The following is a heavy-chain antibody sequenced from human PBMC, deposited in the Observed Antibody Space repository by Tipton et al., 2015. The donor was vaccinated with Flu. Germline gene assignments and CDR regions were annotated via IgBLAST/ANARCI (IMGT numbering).Heavy chain of an antibody. Sequence: TLPLTCTVSGGSISSYYWSWIRQPPGKGLEWIGYIYYSGSTNYNPSLKSRVTISVDTSKNQFSLKLSSVTAADTAVYYCARGAVSYYFDYWGQGTLVTVSS. CDR2: IYYSGST. CDR3: ARGAVSYYFDY. V-gene: IGHV4-59*01. D-gene: IGHD2/OR15-2a*01. CDR1: GGSISSYY. J-gene: IGHJ4*02.